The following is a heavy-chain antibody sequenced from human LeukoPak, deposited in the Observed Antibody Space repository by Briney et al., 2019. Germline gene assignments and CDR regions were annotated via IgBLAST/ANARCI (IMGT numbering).Heavy chain of an antibody. CDR3: AGWHCNSISCERGFDY. Sequence: SETLSLTCAVYGESFRAYYWSWIRQPPGKGLEWIGEINHSGNASYNPSLKSRVTMSVDTSKSQFSLKLTSVTAADTAVYYCAGWHCNSISCERGFDYWGQGTLVTVSS. J-gene: IGHJ4*02. D-gene: IGHD2-2*01. CDR2: INHSGNA. CDR1: GESFRAYY. V-gene: IGHV4-34*01.